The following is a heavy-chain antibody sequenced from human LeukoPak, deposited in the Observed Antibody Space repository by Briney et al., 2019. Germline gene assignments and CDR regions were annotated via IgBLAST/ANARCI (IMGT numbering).Heavy chain of an antibody. CDR2: ISSSSSYI. V-gene: IGHV3-21*03. D-gene: IGHD3-22*01. Sequence: GGSLRLSCAASGFTFSSYSMNWVRQAPGKGLEWVSSISSSSSYIYYADSVKGRFTIPRDNAKNSLYLQMNSLRAEDTAVYYCASRPNYYYDSNGGRGYWGQGTLVTVSS. CDR3: ASRPNYYYDSNGGRGY. CDR1: GFTFSSYS. J-gene: IGHJ4*02.